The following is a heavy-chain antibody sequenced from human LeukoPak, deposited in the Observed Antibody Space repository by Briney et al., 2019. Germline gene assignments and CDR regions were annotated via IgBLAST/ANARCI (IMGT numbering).Heavy chain of an antibody. J-gene: IGHJ4*02. V-gene: IGHV4-59*08. CDR1: GGSISTYY. CDR2: IYYSGST. Sequence: SETLSLTCTVSGGSISTYYWSWIRQPPGKGLEWIGYIYYSGSTNYNTSLKSRVTISVNTSKNQFSLKMRSVTAADTAIYYCATSSGYRNQFDYWGQGTLVTVSS. D-gene: IGHD3-22*01. CDR3: ATSSGYRNQFDY.